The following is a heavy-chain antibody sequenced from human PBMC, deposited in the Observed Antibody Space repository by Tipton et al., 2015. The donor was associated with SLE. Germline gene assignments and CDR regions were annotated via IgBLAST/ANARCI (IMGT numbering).Heavy chain of an antibody. CDR2: ISISGAYI. CDR1: GFRVSGYT. D-gene: IGHD4-11*01. Sequence: GSLRLSCVASGFRVSGYTMDWVRQAPGKGLEWVSTISISGAYISYTDSVRGRFTISKDTAKNSLYLEMNSLRAEDSAVYYCAKDKDYLEHQMDVWGKGTTVTVLS. V-gene: IGHV3-21*01. CDR3: AKDKDYLEHQMDV. J-gene: IGHJ6*04.